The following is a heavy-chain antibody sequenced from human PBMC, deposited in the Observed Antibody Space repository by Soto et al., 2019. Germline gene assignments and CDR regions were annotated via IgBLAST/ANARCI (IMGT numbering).Heavy chain of an antibody. CDR2: ISSSSSYI. J-gene: IGHJ4*02. V-gene: IGHV3-21*01. CDR3: ARLNPVYCSGGSCYRPYYFDY. D-gene: IGHD2-15*01. Sequence: EVQLVESGGGLVKPGGSMRLSCAASGFTFSSYSMNWVRQAPGKGLEWVSSISSSSSYIYYADSVKGRFTISRDNAKNSLYLQMNSLRAEDTAVYYCARLNPVYCSGGSCYRPYYFDYWGQGTLVTVSS. CDR1: GFTFSSYS.